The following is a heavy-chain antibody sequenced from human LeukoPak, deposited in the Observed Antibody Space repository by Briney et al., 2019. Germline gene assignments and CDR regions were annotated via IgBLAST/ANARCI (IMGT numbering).Heavy chain of an antibody. CDR3: ARTNPKTYYDYVWGSYRFDY. V-gene: IGHV1-2*02. D-gene: IGHD3-16*02. J-gene: IGHJ4*02. CDR1: GYTFTGYY. Sequence: ASVKVSCKASGYTFTGYYMHWVRQAPGQGLEWMGWINPNSGGTNYAQKFQGRVTMTRDTSISTAYMELSRLRSDDTAVYYCARTNPKTYYDYVWGSYRFDYWGQGTLVTVSS. CDR2: INPNSGGT.